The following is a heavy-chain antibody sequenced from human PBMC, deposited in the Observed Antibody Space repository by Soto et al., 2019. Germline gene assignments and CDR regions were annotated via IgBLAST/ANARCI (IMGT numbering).Heavy chain of an antibody. CDR1: GYTFTSYY. CDR3: ARGSGITIFGVVIIEAGLDY. V-gene: IGHV1-46*03. CDR2: INPSGGST. D-gene: IGHD3-3*01. J-gene: IGHJ4*02. Sequence: ASVKVSCKASGYTFTSYYMHWVGQAPAQGLERMGIINPSGGSTSYAQKFQGRVTMTRDTSTSTVYMELSSLRSEDTAVYYCARGSGITIFGVVIIEAGLDYWGQRTSVTVSS.